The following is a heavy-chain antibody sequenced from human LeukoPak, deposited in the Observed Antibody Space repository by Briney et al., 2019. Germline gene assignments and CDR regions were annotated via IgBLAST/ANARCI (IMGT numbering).Heavy chain of an antibody. D-gene: IGHD2-2*01. Sequence: SQTLSLTCVISGDSVSSNSAAWNWIRQSPSRGLEWLGRAYYRSTWYNDYAVSVRGRITVNPDTSKNQFSLHLNSVTPEDTAVYYCARRLTQYDCFDPWGQGILVTVSS. CDR1: GDSVSSNSAA. V-gene: IGHV6-1*01. J-gene: IGHJ5*02. CDR2: AYYRSTWYN. CDR3: ARRLTQYDCFDP.